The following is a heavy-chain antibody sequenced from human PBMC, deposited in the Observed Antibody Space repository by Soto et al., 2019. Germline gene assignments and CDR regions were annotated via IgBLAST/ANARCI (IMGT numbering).Heavy chain of an antibody. CDR3: GTYAGYSGYERYHY. CDR1: GGSISSGDYY. D-gene: IGHD5-12*01. J-gene: IGHJ4*02. Sequence: PSETLSLTCTVSGGSISSGDYYWSWIRQPPGKGLEWIGYIYYSGSTYYNPSLKSRVTISVDTSKNQFSLKLSSVTAADTAVYYCGTYAGYSGYERYHYWGQGTLVTVSS. V-gene: IGHV4-30-4*01. CDR2: IYYSGST.